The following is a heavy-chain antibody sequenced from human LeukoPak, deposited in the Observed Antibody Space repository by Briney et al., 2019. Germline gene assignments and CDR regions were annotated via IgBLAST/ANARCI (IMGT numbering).Heavy chain of an antibody. D-gene: IGHD6-19*01. Sequence: RSGGSLRLSCAASGFTVSSNYMSWVRQAPGKGLEWVSVIYSGGSTYYPGSVKGRFTISRENAKNSLYFQMNSLRAGDTAVYYCARGSVAGNHAFDIWGQGTVVTVSS. V-gene: IGHV3-66*01. CDR3: ARGSVAGNHAFDI. CDR2: IYSGGST. CDR1: GFTVSSNY. J-gene: IGHJ3*02.